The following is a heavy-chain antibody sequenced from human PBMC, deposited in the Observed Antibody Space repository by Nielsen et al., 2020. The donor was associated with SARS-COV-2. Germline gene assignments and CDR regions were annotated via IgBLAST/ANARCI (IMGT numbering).Heavy chain of an antibody. Sequence: SLRLPCAASGFTFDDYAMHWVRQAPGKGLEWVSGISWNSGSIGYADSVKGRFTISRDNAKNSLYLQMNSLRAEDTALYYCAKSSRVVTLLDWYFDLWGRGTLVTVSS. V-gene: IGHV3-9*01. CDR2: ISWNSGSI. D-gene: IGHD3-3*01. CDR1: GFTFDDYA. CDR3: AKSSRVVTLLDWYFDL. J-gene: IGHJ2*01.